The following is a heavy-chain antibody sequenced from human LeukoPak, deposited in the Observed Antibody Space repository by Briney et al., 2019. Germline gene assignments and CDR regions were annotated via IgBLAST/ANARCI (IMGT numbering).Heavy chain of an antibody. Sequence: GGSLSLSCAASGFTFSSYAMSWVRQAPGKGLEWVSAISGSGGGTFYADSVKGRFTISRDNSKNTLYQQMNSLRAEDTAVYYCAKGRYCSGGSCYYYLDYWGQGTLVTVSS. CDR3: AKGRYCSGGSCYYYLDY. CDR2: ISGSGGGT. CDR1: GFTFSSYA. J-gene: IGHJ4*02. V-gene: IGHV3-23*01. D-gene: IGHD2-15*01.